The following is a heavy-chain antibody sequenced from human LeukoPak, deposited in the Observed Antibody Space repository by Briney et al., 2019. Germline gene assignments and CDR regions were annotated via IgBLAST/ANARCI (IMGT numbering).Heavy chain of an antibody. CDR2: IFPSGGEI. V-gene: IGHV3-23*01. J-gene: IGHJ4*02. D-gene: IGHD5-18*01. CDR3: ATYRQVLLPFES. CDR1: GFTFSTFA. Sequence: GGSPRLSCAASGFTFSTFAMIWVRQPPGKGLEWVSSIFPSGGEIHYADSVRGRFTISRDNSKSTLSLQMNSLRVEDTAIYYCATYRQVLLPFESWGQGTLVTVSS.